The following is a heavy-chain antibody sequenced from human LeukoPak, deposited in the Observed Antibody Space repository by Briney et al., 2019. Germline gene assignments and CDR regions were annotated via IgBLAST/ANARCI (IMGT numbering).Heavy chain of an antibody. CDR1: GFTFSSYE. D-gene: IGHD3-16*01. CDR2: ISSSGSTI. Sequence: PGGSLRLSCAASGFTFSSYEMNWVRQAPGKGLELVSYISSSGSTIYYADSVKGRFTISRDNAKNSLYLQMNSLRAGDTAVYYCARDVGGLQNYWGQGTLVTVSS. J-gene: IGHJ4*02. CDR3: ARDVGGLQNY. V-gene: IGHV3-48*03.